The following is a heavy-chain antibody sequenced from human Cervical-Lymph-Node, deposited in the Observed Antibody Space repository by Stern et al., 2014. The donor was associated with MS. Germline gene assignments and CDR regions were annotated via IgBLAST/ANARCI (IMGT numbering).Heavy chain of an antibody. V-gene: IGHV4-39*01. CDR2: IYYRGST. CDR1: GGSISSSSYY. CDR3: ARQGHAFDI. J-gene: IGHJ3*02. Sequence: VQLLESGPGLVKPSETLSLTCTVSGGSISSSSYYWGWIRQPPGKGLEWVGGIYYRGSTYYNPSLKSRVPISVDTSKTQFSLKLSSVTAADTAVYYCARQGHAFDIWGQGTMVTVSS.